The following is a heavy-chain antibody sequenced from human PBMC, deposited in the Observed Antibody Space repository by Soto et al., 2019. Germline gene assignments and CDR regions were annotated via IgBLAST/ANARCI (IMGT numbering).Heavy chain of an antibody. Sequence: PGGSLRLSCAASGFTFSSYSMNWVRQAPGKGLEWVSSISSSSSYIYYADSVKGRFTISRDNAKNSLYLQMNSLRAEDTAVYYCARDGAPIGIDAFDIWGQGTMVTVSS. CDR3: ARDGAPIGIDAFDI. J-gene: IGHJ3*02. V-gene: IGHV3-21*01. CDR1: GFTFSSYS. D-gene: IGHD1-26*01. CDR2: ISSSSSYI.